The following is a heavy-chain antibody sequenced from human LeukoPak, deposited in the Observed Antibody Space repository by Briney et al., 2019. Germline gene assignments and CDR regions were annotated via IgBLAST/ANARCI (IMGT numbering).Heavy chain of an antibody. Sequence: GASVKVSCKASGYTFTSYGISWVRQAPGQGLEWIGWISAYNGNTNYAQKLHGKVTMTTDTSTSTAYLELRSLRSDDPAAYSCARARSADSSGYPGLWYFDLWGRGTLVTVSS. CDR3: ARARSADSSGYPGLWYFDL. CDR1: GYTFTSYG. V-gene: IGHV1-18*01. CDR2: ISAYNGNT. D-gene: IGHD3-22*01. J-gene: IGHJ2*01.